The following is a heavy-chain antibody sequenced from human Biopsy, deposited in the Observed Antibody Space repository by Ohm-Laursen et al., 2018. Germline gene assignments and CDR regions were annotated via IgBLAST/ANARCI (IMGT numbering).Heavy chain of an antibody. J-gene: IGHJ4*02. CDR2: FAPENGKT. V-gene: IGHV1-24*01. Sequence: ASVKVSCKVSGYTLTELSMHWVRQAPGKGLEWMGGFAPENGKTVYAQNFQARVSMTEDTSTDTAYTELRSLRSEDTAVYHCAADINVWNVNYWGQGTQVTVSS. CDR1: GYTLTELS. CDR3: AADINVWNVNY. D-gene: IGHD1-1*01.